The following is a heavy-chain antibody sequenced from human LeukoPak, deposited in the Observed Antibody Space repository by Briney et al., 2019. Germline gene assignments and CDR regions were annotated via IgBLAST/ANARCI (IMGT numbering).Heavy chain of an antibody. D-gene: IGHD2-15*01. CDR3: ARDLPGIVVVVAVYFDY. V-gene: IGHV3-7*03. CDR1: GFTFSSYW. CDR2: IKQDGSEK. J-gene: IGHJ4*02. Sequence: GGSLRLSCAASGFTFSSYWMSWVRQAPGKGLEWVANIKQDGSEKYYVDSVKGRFTISRDNAKNSLYLQMNSLRAEDTAVYYCARDLPGIVVVVAVYFDYWGQGTLVTVSS.